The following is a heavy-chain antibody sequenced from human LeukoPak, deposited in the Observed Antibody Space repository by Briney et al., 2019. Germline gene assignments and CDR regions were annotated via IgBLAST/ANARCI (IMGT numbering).Heavy chain of an antibody. D-gene: IGHD6-19*01. Sequence: QAGGSLRLSCAASGFTFDDYAMHWVRQAPGKGLEWVSGISWNSGSIGYADSVKGRFTISRDNAKNSLYLQMNSLRAEDTALYYCAKEHSMGASRWQWLYHNFDYWGQGTLVTVSS. V-gene: IGHV3-9*01. CDR2: ISWNSGSI. CDR3: AKEHSMGASRWQWLYHNFDY. CDR1: GFTFDDYA. J-gene: IGHJ4*02.